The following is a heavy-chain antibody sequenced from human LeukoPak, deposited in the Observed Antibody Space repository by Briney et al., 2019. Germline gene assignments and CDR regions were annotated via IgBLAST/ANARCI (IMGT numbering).Heavy chain of an antibody. V-gene: IGHV3-53*01. CDR2: IYSGTI. Sequence: PGGSLRLSCAASGFTFSNYAMRWVRQAPGKGLEWVSFIYSGTIHYSDSVKGRFTISRDNSKNTLYLQMNSLRAEDTAVYYCARRAGAYSHPYDYWGQGTLVTVSS. D-gene: IGHD4/OR15-4a*01. CDR3: ARRAGAYSHPYDY. CDR1: GFTFSNYA. J-gene: IGHJ4*02.